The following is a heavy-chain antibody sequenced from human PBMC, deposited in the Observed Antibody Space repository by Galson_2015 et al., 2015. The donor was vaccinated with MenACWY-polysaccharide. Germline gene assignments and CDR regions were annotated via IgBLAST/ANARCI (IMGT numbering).Heavy chain of an antibody. D-gene: IGHD1-26*01. J-gene: IGHJ5*02. V-gene: IGHV3-23*01. CDR3: AKKGCATTSCTDNWSHP. CDR1: GFTFSNYA. CDR2: ITGAGGAT. Sequence: SLRLSCAASGFTFSNYAMTWVRQAPGKGLEWVSAITGAGGATYYADSVKGRFTISRDNSKNSLYLQMNSLRAEDTAVYYCAKKGCATTSCTDNWSHPWGQGTLVNVAP.